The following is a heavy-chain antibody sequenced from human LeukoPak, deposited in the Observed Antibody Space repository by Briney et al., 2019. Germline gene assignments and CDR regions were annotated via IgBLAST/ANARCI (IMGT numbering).Heavy chain of an antibody. CDR2: ISYDGSNK. Sequence: GGSLRLSCAASGFTFSSYGMHWVRQAPGKGLEWVAVISYDGSNKYYADSVKGRFTISRDNSKNTLYLQMNSLRAEDTAVYYCAKDQKSGGPEPWGQGTLVTVSS. D-gene: IGHD5-12*01. CDR1: GFTFSSYG. J-gene: IGHJ5*02. V-gene: IGHV3-30*18. CDR3: AKDQKSGGPEP.